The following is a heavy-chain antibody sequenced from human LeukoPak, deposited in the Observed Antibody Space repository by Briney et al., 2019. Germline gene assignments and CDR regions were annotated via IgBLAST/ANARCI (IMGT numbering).Heavy chain of an antibody. CDR2: INHSGST. Sequence: SETLSLTCTVYGGPFIVYYWSWIRQPPGKGLDWMGEINHSGSTNYSPSLKSRVTVSVDTSKNQFSLNLSSVTAADTAVYYCARRSVRGVIIPRSRRFDYWGQGTLVTVSS. CDR3: ARRSVRGVIIPRSRRFDY. V-gene: IGHV4-34*01. D-gene: IGHD3-10*01. J-gene: IGHJ4*02. CDR1: GGPFIVYY.